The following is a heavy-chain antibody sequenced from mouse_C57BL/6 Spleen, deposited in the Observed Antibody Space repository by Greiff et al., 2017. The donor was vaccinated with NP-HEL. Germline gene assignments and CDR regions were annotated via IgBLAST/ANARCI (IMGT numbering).Heavy chain of an antibody. CDR3: ARYLHYYGSNYGGFAY. CDR2: IYPGSGST. V-gene: IGHV1-55*01. D-gene: IGHD1-1*01. Sequence: VQLQQSGAELVKPGASVKMSCKASGYTFTSYWITWVKQRPGQGLEWIGDIYPGSGSTNYNEKFKSKATLTVDTSSSTAYMQLSSLTSEDSAVYYCARYLHYYGSNYGGFAYWGQGTLVTVSA. J-gene: IGHJ3*01. CDR1: GYTFTSYW.